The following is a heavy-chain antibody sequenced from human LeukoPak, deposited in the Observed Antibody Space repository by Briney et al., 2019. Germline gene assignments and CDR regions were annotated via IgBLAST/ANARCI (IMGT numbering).Heavy chain of an antibody. V-gene: IGHV3-9*01. CDR2: ISWNSGSI. J-gene: IGHJ4*02. D-gene: IGHD1-14*01. CDR3: AKDIATGNRLYYFDY. Sequence: GRPLGLSCAASGFTFDDYAMHWVRQATGKGLEWVSGISWNSGSIGYADSVKGRFTISRDNAKNSLYLQMNSLRAEDTALYYCAKDIATGNRLYYFDYWGQGTLVTVSS. CDR1: GFTFDDYA.